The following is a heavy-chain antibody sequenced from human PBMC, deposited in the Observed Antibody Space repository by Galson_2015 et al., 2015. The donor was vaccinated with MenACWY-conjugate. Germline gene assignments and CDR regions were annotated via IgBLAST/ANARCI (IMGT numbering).Heavy chain of an antibody. CDR1: GASISSYY. V-gene: IGHV4-59*01. J-gene: IGHJ4*02. CDR3: ARDTFPAI. Sequence: ETLSLTCTVSGASISSYYWSWIRQPPGKGLEWIGYIYYSGSSNYNPSLKSRVTMSVDTSKNQFSLNLSSVTAADTAVYYCARDTFPAIWGQGTLVTVSS. CDR2: IYYSGSS. D-gene: IGHD3-16*01.